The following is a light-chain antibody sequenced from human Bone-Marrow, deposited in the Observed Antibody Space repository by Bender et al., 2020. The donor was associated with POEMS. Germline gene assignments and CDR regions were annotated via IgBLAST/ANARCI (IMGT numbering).Light chain of an antibody. CDR1: NSDVGSYNL. V-gene: IGLV2-14*02. CDR2: EVT. Sequence: QSALTQPASVSGSPGQSITISCTGTNSDVGSYNLVSWYQLHPDKAPKLIIFEVTRRPSGVSSRFSGSKSCNTASLTISGLQAEDEADYYCSSYTSSGTLVFGGGTKVTVL. J-gene: IGLJ2*01. CDR3: SSYTSSGTLV.